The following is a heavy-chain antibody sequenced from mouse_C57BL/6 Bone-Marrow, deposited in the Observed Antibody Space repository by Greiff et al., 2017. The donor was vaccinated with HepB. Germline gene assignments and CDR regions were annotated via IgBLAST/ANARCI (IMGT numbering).Heavy chain of an antibody. CDR1: GFTFSNYW. D-gene: IGHD2-3*01. CDR2: IRLKSDNYAT. V-gene: IGHV6-3*01. J-gene: IGHJ3*01. Sequence: EVKLMESGGGLVQPGGSMKLSCVASGFTFSNYWMNWVRQSPEKGLEWVAQIRLKSDNYATHYAETVKGRFTISRDDSKSSVYLQMNNLRAEDTGIYYCTGPVYEGYLWFAYWGQGTLVTVSA. CDR3: TGPVYEGYLWFAY.